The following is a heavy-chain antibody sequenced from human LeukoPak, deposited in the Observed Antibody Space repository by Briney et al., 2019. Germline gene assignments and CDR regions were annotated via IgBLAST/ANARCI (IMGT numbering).Heavy chain of an antibody. J-gene: IGHJ6*02. CDR2: IWHDGSNK. CDR3: ARGRLGMDV. V-gene: IGHV3-33*01. Sequence: GGSLRLSCAASGFTFSSYGMHWVRQAPGKGLEWVAVIWHDGSNKYNADSVKGRFTISRDNSKNTVYLQMNSLRAEDTAVYLCARGRLGMDVWGQGTTVTVSS. CDR1: GFTFSSYG.